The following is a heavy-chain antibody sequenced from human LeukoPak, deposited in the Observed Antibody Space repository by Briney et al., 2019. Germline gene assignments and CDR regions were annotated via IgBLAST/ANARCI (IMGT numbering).Heavy chain of an antibody. J-gene: IGHJ3*02. CDR1: GFTFDDYA. CDR2: ISWNSGSI. D-gene: IGHD3-22*01. Sequence: GGSLRLSCAASGFTFDDYAMHWVRQAPGKGLEWVSGISWNSGSIGYADSVKGRFTISRDNAKNSLYLQMNSLRAEDTALYYCAITYYYDSSGYSPLLDAFDIWGQGTMVTVSS. V-gene: IGHV3-9*01. CDR3: AITYYYDSSGYSPLLDAFDI.